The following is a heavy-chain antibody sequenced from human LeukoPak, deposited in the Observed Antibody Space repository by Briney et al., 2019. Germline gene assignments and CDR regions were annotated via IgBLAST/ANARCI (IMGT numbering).Heavy chain of an antibody. CDR3: ARSNSGYDR. Sequence: GGSLRLSCAASGFTFSSYNMDWVRQGPGKGLERVSYISSSSSTIYYEDSVKGRFTISRDNAKNSLYLQMNSLRDEDTAVYYCARSNSGYDRWGQGTLVTVSS. J-gene: IGHJ4*02. CDR2: ISSSSSTI. V-gene: IGHV3-48*02. CDR1: GFTFSSYN. D-gene: IGHD5-12*01.